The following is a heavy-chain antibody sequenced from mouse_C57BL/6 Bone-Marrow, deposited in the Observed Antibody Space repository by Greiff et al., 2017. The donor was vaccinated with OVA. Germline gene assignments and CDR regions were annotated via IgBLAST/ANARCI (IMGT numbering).Heavy chain of an antibody. V-gene: IGHV1-81*01. CDR2: IYPRRGNT. J-gene: IGHJ1*03. D-gene: IGHD1-1*01. CDR3: HYCSGYWYCDF. Sequence: QVQLQQSGAELARPGASVKLSCKASGYTFTSYGISWVKQRTGQGLEWIGEIYPRRGNTYYNEKFKGKATLTVDNSSSTAYLALHSLTSEDSAFYYCHYCSGYWYCDFWGTGTTVTVSS. CDR1: GYTFTSYG.